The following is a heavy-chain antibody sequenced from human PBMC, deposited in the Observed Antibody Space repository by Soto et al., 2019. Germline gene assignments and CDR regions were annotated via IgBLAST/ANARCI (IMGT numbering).Heavy chain of an antibody. D-gene: IGHD6-13*01. CDR1: GGTFSSYA. Sequence: ASVKVSCKASGGTFSSYAISWVRQAPGQGLEWMGGIIPIFGTANYAQKFQGRVTITTDKSTSTAYMELSRLRSEDTAVYYCARALSKHQLSHYYYYYGMDVRGQGTTVTVSS. J-gene: IGHJ6*02. V-gene: IGHV1-69*05. CDR2: IIPIFGTA. CDR3: ARALSKHQLSHYYYYYGMDV.